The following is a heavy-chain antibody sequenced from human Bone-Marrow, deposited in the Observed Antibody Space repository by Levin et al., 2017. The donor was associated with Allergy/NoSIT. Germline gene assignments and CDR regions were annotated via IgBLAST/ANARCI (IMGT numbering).Heavy chain of an antibody. Sequence: GESLKISCAASGFTFSSYGMHWVRQAPGKGLEWVAVISYDGSNKYYADSVKGRFTISRDNSKNTLYLQMNSLRAEDTAVYYCAKAGEQWLGGYYFDYWGQGTLVTVSS. J-gene: IGHJ4*02. D-gene: IGHD6-19*01. CDR2: ISYDGSNK. CDR3: AKAGEQWLGGYYFDY. V-gene: IGHV3-30*18. CDR1: GFTFSSYG.